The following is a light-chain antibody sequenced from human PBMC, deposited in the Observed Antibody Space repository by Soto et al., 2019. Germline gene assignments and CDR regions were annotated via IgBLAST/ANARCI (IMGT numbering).Light chain of an antibody. Sequence: EIVLTQSPATLSLSPGERATLSCRASQTIFNYLAWYQQKPGQPPRLLINDASNRATCIPARFSGSGSGTDFTLTISSLEPEDFAVYYCQHRTSWPTAFGQGTKLEIK. V-gene: IGKV3-11*01. CDR2: DAS. J-gene: IGKJ2*01. CDR1: QTIFNY. CDR3: QHRTSWPTA.